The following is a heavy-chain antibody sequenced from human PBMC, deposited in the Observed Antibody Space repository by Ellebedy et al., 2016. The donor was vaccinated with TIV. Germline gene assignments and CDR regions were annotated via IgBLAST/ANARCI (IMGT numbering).Heavy chain of an antibody. CDR2: IKQDGSEK. Sequence: GGSLRLSCAASGFTFSSYWMSWVRQAPGGGLEWVANIKQDGSEKYYVDSVKGRFTISRDNAKNSLYLQMNSLRAEDTAVYYCAKDRGSGWYENWFDPWGQGTLVIVSS. J-gene: IGHJ5*02. CDR1: GFTFSSYW. V-gene: IGHV3-7*03. CDR3: AKDRGSGWYENWFDP. D-gene: IGHD6-19*01.